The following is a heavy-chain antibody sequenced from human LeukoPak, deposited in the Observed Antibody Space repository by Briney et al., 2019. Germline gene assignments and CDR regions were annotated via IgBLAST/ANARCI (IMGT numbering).Heavy chain of an antibody. CDR1: GGSITSYY. CDR2: IHTSGST. Sequence: KTSETLSLTCTVSGGSITSYYWSWIRQPAGKGLEWIGRIHTSGSTDHNPSLKSRVTMSVDTSKNEFSLKLTSVTAADTAVYYCAREGSMTARPFVSIDYWGQGTLVTVSS. J-gene: IGHJ4*02. CDR3: AREGSMTARPFVSIDY. D-gene: IGHD6-6*01. V-gene: IGHV4-4*07.